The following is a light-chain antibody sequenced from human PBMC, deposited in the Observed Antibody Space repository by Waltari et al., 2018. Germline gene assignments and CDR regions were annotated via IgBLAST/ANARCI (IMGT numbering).Light chain of an antibody. J-gene: IGKJ1*01. CDR2: WAS. CDR1: QSILYNSNDKNY. V-gene: IGKV4-1*01. Sequence: DIVMTQSPESLAVSLGARATINCRSSQSILYNSNDKNYLALYQQKPGQPPKLIICWASTRYSGVPERFSCSGSGTDVSHTISSLQPEDVAVYYCQQYYSRRTFGRGTRVEIK. CDR3: QQYYSRRT.